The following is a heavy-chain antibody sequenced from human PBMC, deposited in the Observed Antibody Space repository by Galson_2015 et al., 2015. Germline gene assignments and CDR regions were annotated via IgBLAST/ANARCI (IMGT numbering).Heavy chain of an antibody. V-gene: IGHV3-30-3*01. CDR3: ARENVQKGVWGPMGGFEN. CDR2: ISFDGPNE. CDR1: DFTFKGYP. D-gene: IGHD3-10*01. J-gene: IGHJ3*02. Sequence: SLILAGAASDFTFKGYPMHWVRQSPGRSLEWLAGISFDGPNEFYANSVKGRFTISRENSRNTLPLQMNSLTIEDTAVFYCARENVQKGVWGPMGGFENWGPGTLVTVSS.